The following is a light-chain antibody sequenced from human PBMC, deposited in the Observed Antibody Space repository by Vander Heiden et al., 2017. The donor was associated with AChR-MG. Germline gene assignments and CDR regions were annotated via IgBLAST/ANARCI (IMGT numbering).Light chain of an antibody. J-gene: IGLJ2*01. CDR1: SSDVGDSHH. V-gene: IGLV2-14*01. CDR3: TSYTTYGIMV. CDR2: EVS. Sequence: QSALSQPTSVSGSPGPSSTISCTGTSSDVGDSHHVSRYQHHPGKAPKLMLHEVSNRPSGVTNRFSGSTSGNTASLTIAGLQAEDEADYYCTSYTTYGIMVFGGGTKLTVL.